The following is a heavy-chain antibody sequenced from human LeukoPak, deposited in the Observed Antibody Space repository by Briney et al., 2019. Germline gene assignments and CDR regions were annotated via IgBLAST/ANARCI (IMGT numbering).Heavy chain of an antibody. D-gene: IGHD1-1*01. Sequence: SETLSLTCAVSGGSISSGGYSWSWIRQPPGKGLEWIGYIFQSGSTYYTPSLKSRVTISVDSSKNQFSLKLSSVTAADTAVYYCARVGSDWNDVRYNWFDPWGQGTLVTVSS. CDR3: ARVGSDWNDVRYNWFDP. CDR1: GGSISSGGYS. J-gene: IGHJ5*02. V-gene: IGHV4-30-2*01. CDR2: IFQSGST.